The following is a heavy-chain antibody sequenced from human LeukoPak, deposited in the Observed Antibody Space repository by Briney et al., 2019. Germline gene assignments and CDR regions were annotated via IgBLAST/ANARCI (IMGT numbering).Heavy chain of an antibody. CDR3: ASFYCSGGSCYQYYSYYYMDV. D-gene: IGHD2-15*01. CDR2: IYYSGST. J-gene: IGHJ6*03. V-gene: IGHV4-39*01. CDR1: GGSISSSSYY. Sequence: SETLSLTCTVSGGSISSSSYYWGWLRQPPGKGLEWIGSIYYSGSTYSNPSLQSRVTISVDTSKNQFSLKLNSVTAADTAVYYCASFYCSGGSCYQYYSYYYMDVGGKGTTVTISS.